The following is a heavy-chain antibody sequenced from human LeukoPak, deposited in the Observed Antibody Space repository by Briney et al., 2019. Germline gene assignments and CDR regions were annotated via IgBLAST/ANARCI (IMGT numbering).Heavy chain of an antibody. CDR3: AKDHGYSSSVLDY. D-gene: IGHD6-13*01. Sequence: GGSLRLSCAASGFTFSSYGMHWVRQAPGKGLEWVAVISYDGSNKYYADSVKGRFTISRDNSKNTLYLQMNSLRAEDTAVYYCAKDHGYSSSVLDYWGQGTLVTVSS. CDR1: GFTFSSYG. V-gene: IGHV3-30*18. CDR2: ISYDGSNK. J-gene: IGHJ4*02.